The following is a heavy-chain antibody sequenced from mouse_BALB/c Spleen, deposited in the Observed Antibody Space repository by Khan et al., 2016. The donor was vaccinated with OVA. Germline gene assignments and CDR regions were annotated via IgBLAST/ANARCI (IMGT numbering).Heavy chain of an antibody. CDR2: ISSGGTP. D-gene: IGHD2-14*01. J-gene: IGHJ2*01. CDR1: GFTFSSYV. CDR3: VREAYRYDEYYFDY. Sequence: EVKLLESGGDLVKPGGSLKLSCAVSGFTFSSYVMSWVRQTPEKRLEWVASISSGGTPAYPDSLKGRFTISRDNARNIMYLQMSSLRSEDTAMYYCVREAYRYDEYYFDYWGQGTTLTVSS. V-gene: IGHV5-6-5*01.